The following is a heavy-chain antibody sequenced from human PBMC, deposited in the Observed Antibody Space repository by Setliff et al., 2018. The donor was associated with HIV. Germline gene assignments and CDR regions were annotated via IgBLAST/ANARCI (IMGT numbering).Heavy chain of an antibody. D-gene: IGHD4-17*01. CDR3: ARSALHYGDGRYYYYGMDV. J-gene: IGHJ6*02. V-gene: IGHV3-11*01. CDR1: GFTFSDYY. CDR2: ISSSGSTI. Sequence: PGGSLRLSCAASGFTFSDYYMSWIRQAPGKGLEWVSYISSSGSTIYYADSVKGRFTISRDNAKNSRYLQMNSLRAEDTAVYYCARSALHYGDGRYYYYGMDVWGQGTTVTVSS.